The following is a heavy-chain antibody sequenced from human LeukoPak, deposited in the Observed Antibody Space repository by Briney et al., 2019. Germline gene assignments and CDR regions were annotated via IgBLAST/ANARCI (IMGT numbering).Heavy chain of an antibody. CDR3: ARDPTYYDFWSGYYTPYYYYMDV. V-gene: IGHV3-30*02. CDR2: IRYDGSNK. D-gene: IGHD3-3*01. J-gene: IGHJ6*03. CDR1: EFTFSSYG. Sequence: PGGSLRLSCAASEFTFSSYGMHWVRQAPGKGLEWVAFIRYDGSNKYYADSVKGRFTISRDNSKNTLYLQMNSLRAEDTAVYYCARDPTYYDFWSGYYTPYYYYMDVWGKGTTVTVSS.